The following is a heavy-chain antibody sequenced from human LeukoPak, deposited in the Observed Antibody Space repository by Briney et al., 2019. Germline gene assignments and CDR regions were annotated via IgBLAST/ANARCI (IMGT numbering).Heavy chain of an antibody. CDR3: ARDSDSSGYSMS. CDR2: IYSGGST. Sequence: PGGSLRLFCAASGFTVSSNYMSWVRQAPGKGLEWVSVIYSGGSTYYADSVKGRFTISRDNSKNTLYLQMNSLRAEDTAVYYCARDSDSSGYSMSWGQGTLVTVSS. V-gene: IGHV3-53*01. D-gene: IGHD3-22*01. CDR1: GFTVSSNY. J-gene: IGHJ5*02.